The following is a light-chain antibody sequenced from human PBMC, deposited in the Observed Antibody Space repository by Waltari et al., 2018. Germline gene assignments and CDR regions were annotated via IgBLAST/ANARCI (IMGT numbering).Light chain of an antibody. CDR3: QQRSNWPIS. CDR2: AAS. CDR1: QSVSDY. V-gene: IGKV3-11*01. J-gene: IGKJ5*01. Sequence: EIVLTQSPATLSLSPGERATLSCRASQSVSDYLAWYKQKPGQAPRLLISAASNRATGIPARFSGSGSGTDFTLTISSLEPEDFAFYYCQQRSNWPISFGQGTRLEIK.